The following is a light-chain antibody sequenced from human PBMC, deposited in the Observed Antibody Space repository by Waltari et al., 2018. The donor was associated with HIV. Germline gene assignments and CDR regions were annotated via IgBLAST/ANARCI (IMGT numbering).Light chain of an antibody. CDR2: GAS. Sequence: VLTLSPEFLTVSPGDRATIHCTPSQTVSYTSNDKSYLAWYQQQPGQPPKLLVSGASSRHPGVPDRFSGSGSGTSFTLTIDNLQPEDVGIYYCQQYYTTPLFGGGTKVEI. J-gene: IGKJ4*01. CDR3: QQYYTTPL. V-gene: IGKV4-1*01. CDR1: QTVSYTSNDKSY.